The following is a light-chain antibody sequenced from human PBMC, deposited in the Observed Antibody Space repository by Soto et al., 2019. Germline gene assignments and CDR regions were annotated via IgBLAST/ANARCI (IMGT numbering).Light chain of an antibody. Sequence: DIQMTQSPSTLSASVGDRVTITCRASQSIDRWLAWYQQKPGKAPKLLIYRASSLESGVPSRFSCSGSGTEFTLTITILQPDDFSTYFCQQYKTYMYNFAQGTKLEIK. V-gene: IGKV1-5*03. CDR3: QQYKTYMYN. CDR1: QSIDRW. J-gene: IGKJ2*01. CDR2: RAS.